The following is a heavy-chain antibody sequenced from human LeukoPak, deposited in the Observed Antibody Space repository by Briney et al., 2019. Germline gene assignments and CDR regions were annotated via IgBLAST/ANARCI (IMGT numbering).Heavy chain of an antibody. D-gene: IGHD6-25*01. CDR3: ARVGSAAATADY. V-gene: IGHV1-46*01. J-gene: IGHJ4*02. CDR2: INPRGGST. CDR1: GYTFTTYY. Sequence: ASVKVSCKASGYTFTTYYMHWMRQAPGQGPEWMGIINPRGGSTDYSQKFQGRITMTSDTSTSTVYMELSSLRSDDTAVYFCARVGSAAATADYWGQGTLVTVSS.